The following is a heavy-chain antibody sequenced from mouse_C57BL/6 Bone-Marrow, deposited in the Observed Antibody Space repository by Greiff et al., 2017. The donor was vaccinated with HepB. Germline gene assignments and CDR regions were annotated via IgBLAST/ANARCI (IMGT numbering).Heavy chain of an antibody. V-gene: IGHV1-64*01. J-gene: IGHJ4*01. CDR2: IHPNSGST. CDR1: GYTFTSYW. Sequence: VQLQQSGAELVKPGASVKLSCKASGYTFTSYWMHWVKQRPGQGLEWIGMIHPNSGSTNYNEKFKSKATLTVDKSSSTAYMQLSSLTSEDSAVYYCARKGDYWAMDYWGQGTSVTVSS. D-gene: IGHD1-1*02. CDR3: ARKGDYWAMDY.